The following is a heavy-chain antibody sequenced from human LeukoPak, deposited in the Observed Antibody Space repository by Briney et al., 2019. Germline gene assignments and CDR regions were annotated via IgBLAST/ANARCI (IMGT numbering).Heavy chain of an antibody. J-gene: IGHJ1*01. Sequence: SETLSLTCAVYGGSFSGYYWSRIRQPPGKGVEWIGEINHSGSTNYNPSLKSRVTISVDTSKNQFSLKLSSVTAADTAVYYCARGDPGYCSGGSCYSPPIQHWGQGTLVTVSS. V-gene: IGHV4-34*01. CDR3: ARGDPGYCSGGSCYSPPIQH. CDR2: INHSGST. CDR1: GGSFSGYY. D-gene: IGHD2-15*01.